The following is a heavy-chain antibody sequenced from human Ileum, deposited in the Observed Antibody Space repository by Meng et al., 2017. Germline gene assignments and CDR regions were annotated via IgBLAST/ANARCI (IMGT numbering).Heavy chain of an antibody. Sequence: QVQLVQSGVEVKEPGDSVKVSCKTSGYTFTNYQTDWVRQAPGQGLEWMGWVNPNHGGASYAQKFQGRLTMTIDTSTTTVYMELRSLRSDDSALYYCARHSTDWSLDYWGQGTLVTVSS. V-gene: IGHV1-18*01. D-gene: IGHD2/OR15-2a*01. J-gene: IGHJ4*02. CDR1: GYTFTNYQ. CDR2: VNPNHGGA. CDR3: ARHSTDWSLDY.